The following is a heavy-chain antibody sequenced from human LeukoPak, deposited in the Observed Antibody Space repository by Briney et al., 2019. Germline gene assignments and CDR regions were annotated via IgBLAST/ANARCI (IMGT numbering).Heavy chain of an antibody. CDR2: IYPGDSDT. Sequence: GESLKISCKGSGYSFTNYWSAWVRQMPGKGLEWMGIIYPGDSDTRYSPSFQGRVTISADKSISTAYLQWSSLKASDTAMYYCARLNIVATHFDYWGQGTLVTVSS. CDR3: ARLNIVATHFDY. V-gene: IGHV5-51*01. CDR1: GYSFTNYW. D-gene: IGHD5-12*01. J-gene: IGHJ4*02.